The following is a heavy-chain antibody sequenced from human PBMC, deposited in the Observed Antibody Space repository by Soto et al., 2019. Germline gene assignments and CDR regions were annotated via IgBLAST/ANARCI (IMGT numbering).Heavy chain of an antibody. CDR2: IWYDGSNK. CDR1: GFTFSSYG. Sequence: VQLVESGGGLVKPGGSLRLSCAASGFTFSSYGMHWVRQAPGKGLEWVAVIWYDGSNKYYADSVKGRFTISRDNSKNTLYLQMNSLRAEDTAVYYCAREEAYCGGDCYAYYYGMDVWGQGTTVTVSS. D-gene: IGHD2-21*02. V-gene: IGHV3-33*08. J-gene: IGHJ6*02. CDR3: AREEAYCGGDCYAYYYGMDV.